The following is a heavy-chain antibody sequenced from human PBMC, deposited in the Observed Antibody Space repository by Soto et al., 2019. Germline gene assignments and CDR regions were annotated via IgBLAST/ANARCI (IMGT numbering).Heavy chain of an antibody. Sequence: SLRLSFAASGFTFSNYAMHWVRQAPGKGLEWVAVISYDGSNKYYADSVKGRFTISRDNPKNTLYLQMNSLRAEDTAVYYCARAFDTAANYGMDVWGQGTTVTVPS. CDR2: ISYDGSNK. V-gene: IGHV3-30-3*01. CDR1: GFTFSNYA. CDR3: ARAFDTAANYGMDV. D-gene: IGHD5-18*01. J-gene: IGHJ6*02.